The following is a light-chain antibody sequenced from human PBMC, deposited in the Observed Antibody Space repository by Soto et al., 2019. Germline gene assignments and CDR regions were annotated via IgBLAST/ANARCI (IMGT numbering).Light chain of an antibody. J-gene: IGLJ1*01. CDR2: DTS. Sequence: QAVVTQEPSLTVSPGGTVTLTGGASPGAVTSGHYPYWFQQKPGQAPRTLIYDTSNKHSWTPARFSGSLLGGKAALSLSGAQREDEAEYYCVLSQCGAYVFGTGTKLTFL. CDR1: PGAVTSGHY. CDR3: VLSQCGAYV. V-gene: IGLV7-46*01.